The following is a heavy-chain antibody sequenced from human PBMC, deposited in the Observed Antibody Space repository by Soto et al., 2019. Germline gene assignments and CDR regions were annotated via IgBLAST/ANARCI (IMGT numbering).Heavy chain of an antibody. D-gene: IGHD2-21*01. CDR3: ARGPSGRDGYNRWAFDI. CDR1: GFTFSSYA. J-gene: IGHJ3*02. V-gene: IGHV3-30-3*01. Sequence: QVQLVESGGGVVQPGRSLRLSCAASGFTFSSYAMHWVRQAPGKGLEWVAVISYDGSNKYYADSVKGRFTISRDNSKNTLYLQMNSLRAEDTAVYYCARGPSGRDGYNRWAFDIWGQGTMVTVSS. CDR2: ISYDGSNK.